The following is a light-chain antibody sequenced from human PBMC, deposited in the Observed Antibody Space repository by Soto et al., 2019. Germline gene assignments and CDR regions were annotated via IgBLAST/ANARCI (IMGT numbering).Light chain of an antibody. CDR1: SSDVGGYNY. J-gene: IGLJ2*01. CDR2: EVS. Sequence: QSALTQPASVSGSPGQSITISCTGTSSDVGGYNYVSWYQQYPGRAPKLMIYEVSNRPSGVSNRFSGSKSGNTASLTISGLQAEDEADYYCSSYTSSSNMGVFGGGTKVTVL. V-gene: IGLV2-14*01. CDR3: SSYTSSSNMGV.